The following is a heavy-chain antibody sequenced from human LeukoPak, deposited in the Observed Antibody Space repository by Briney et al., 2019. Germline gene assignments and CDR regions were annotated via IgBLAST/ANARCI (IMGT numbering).Heavy chain of an antibody. D-gene: IGHD3-22*01. CDR3: ARAVDSSGFSSFQY. Sequence: SETLSLTCTVSGHSIINSFYWGWIRQPPGKGLEWIGSIYHSGSTYYNPSLKSRLTIPVDTSKNQFSLKLNSVTAADTAVYYCARAVDSSGFSSFQYWGQGTLVTVSS. J-gene: IGHJ1*01. CDR2: IYHSGST. CDR1: GHSIINSFY. V-gene: IGHV4-38-2*02.